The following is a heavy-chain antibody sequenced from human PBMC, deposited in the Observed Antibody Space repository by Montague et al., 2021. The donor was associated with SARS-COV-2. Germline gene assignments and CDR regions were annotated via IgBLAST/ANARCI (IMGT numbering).Heavy chain of an antibody. CDR2: IYYSGGT. V-gene: IGHV4-59*08. J-gene: IGHJ4*02. CDR3: ARLAVGYCTNGVCYTACGY. Sequence: SETLSLTCTVSGGSISSYYWSWIRQPPGKGLEWIGYIYYSGGTNXXPSLKSRVTISVDTSKNQFSLKLSSVTAADTAVYYCARLAVGYCTNGVCYTACGYWGQGTLVTVSS. CDR1: GGSISSYY. D-gene: IGHD2-8*01.